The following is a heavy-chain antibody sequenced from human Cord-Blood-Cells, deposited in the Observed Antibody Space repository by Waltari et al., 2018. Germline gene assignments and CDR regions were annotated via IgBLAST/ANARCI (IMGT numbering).Heavy chain of an antibody. J-gene: IGHJ5*02. V-gene: IGHV3-23*04. D-gene: IGHD3-3*01. CDR1: GFTFSSYP. Sequence: EVQLVESGGGLVQPGGSLRLSCAASGFTFSSYPIRWFRQAQGKGLEWVSAISGSGGRTYYADSVKGRFTISRDNSKNTLYLQMNSLRAEDTAVYYCAKAPDYDFWSGYYTWFDPWGQGTLVTVSS. CDR2: ISGSGGRT. CDR3: AKAPDYDFWSGYYTWFDP.